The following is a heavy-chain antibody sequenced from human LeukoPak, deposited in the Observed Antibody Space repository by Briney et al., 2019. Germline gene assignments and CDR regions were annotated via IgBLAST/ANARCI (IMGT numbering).Heavy chain of an antibody. D-gene: IGHD3-22*01. J-gene: IGHJ3*01. CDR1: GFSFSTYN. Sequence: GGSLRLSCAAFGFSFSTYNMNWVRQAPGKGLEWVSSISDNKHYIYYADSVKGRFTVSRENAKNSLYLQMNSLRAEDTAVYYCARETSSGYYFDGFDLWGQGTMVTVSS. CDR3: ARETSSGYYFDGFDL. V-gene: IGHV3-21*06. CDR2: ISDNKHYI.